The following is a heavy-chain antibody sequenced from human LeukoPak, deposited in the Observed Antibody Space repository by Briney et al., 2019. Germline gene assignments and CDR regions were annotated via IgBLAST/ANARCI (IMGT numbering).Heavy chain of an antibody. CDR3: ARDFADILTGYYTFAMDV. CDR2: IYTSGST. J-gene: IGHJ6*02. V-gene: IGHV4-4*07. CDR1: GGSINSYY. Sequence: SQTLSLTCTVSGGSINSYYWTWIRQPAGKGLEWIGRIYTSGSTNYNPSLKSRVTMSVDRSKKQFSLKLSSVTAADTAVYYCARDFADILTGYYTFAMDVWGQGTTVTVSS. D-gene: IGHD3-9*01.